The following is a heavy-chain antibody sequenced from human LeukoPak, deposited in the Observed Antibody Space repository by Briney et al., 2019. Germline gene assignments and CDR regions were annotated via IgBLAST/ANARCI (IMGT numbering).Heavy chain of an antibody. V-gene: IGHV3-64*01. Sequence: GGSLRLSCAASGFTFSTYAMHWVRQAPGKGLEYVSAISSNGGSTYYANSVKGRFTISRDNSKNTLYLQMGSLRAEDTAVYYCARDILTGSQSRFQHWGQGTLVTVSS. CDR3: ARDILTGSQSRFQH. CDR1: GFTFSTYA. CDR2: ISSNGGST. J-gene: IGHJ1*01. D-gene: IGHD3-9*01.